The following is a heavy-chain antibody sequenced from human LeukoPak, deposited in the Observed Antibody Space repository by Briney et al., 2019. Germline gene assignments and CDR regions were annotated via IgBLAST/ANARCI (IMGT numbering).Heavy chain of an antibody. V-gene: IGHV3-23*01. CDR1: GFTFSSYA. CDR3: AKSDYYDSSGYYYTTYYFDY. CDR2: ISGSGDST. Sequence: GGSLRLSCAASGFTFSSYAMSWVRQAPGKGLEWVSSISGSGDSTYYADSVKGQFTISRDNSKNTLYLQMNSLRAEDTAVYYCAKSDYYDSSGYYYTTYYFDYWGQGTLVTVSS. J-gene: IGHJ4*02. D-gene: IGHD3-22*01.